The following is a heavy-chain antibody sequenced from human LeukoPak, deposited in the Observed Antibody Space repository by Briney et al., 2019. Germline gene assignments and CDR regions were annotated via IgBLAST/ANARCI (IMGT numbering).Heavy chain of an antibody. CDR3: ARDERLLSFLK. CDR1: GFTFSSHG. D-gene: IGHD3-3*01. Sequence: PGGSLRLSCVASGFTFSSHGMHWVRQAPGKGLDWLTFIAYDGSNQYHTDSVKGRFTISRDNSKNTLYLQMNSLRAEDTAIYYCARDERLLSFLKWGQGTLVTVSS. V-gene: IGHV3-30*03. J-gene: IGHJ4*02. CDR2: IAYDGSNQ.